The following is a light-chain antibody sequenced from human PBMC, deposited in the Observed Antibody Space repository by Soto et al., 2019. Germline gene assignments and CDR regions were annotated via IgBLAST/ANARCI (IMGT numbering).Light chain of an antibody. CDR3: QSYDSTLSARDG. CDR1: SSNIGAGYD. V-gene: IGLV1-40*01. J-gene: IGLJ1*01. CDR2: GNI. Sequence: QSVLTQPPSVSGAPGQRVTISCTGSSSNIGAGYDVHWYQQRPGTAPKLLIFGNINRPSGVPDRFSGSKSGTSASLAITGLQAEDEGDYYCQSYDSTLSARDGFGTGTKVTVL.